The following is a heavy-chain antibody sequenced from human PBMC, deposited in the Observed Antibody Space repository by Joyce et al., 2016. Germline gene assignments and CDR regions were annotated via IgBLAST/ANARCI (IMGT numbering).Heavy chain of an antibody. CDR2: ISGSGGST. J-gene: IGHJ4*02. V-gene: IGHV3-23*01. D-gene: IGHD6-6*01. Sequence: EVQLLESGGGLVQPGGSLRLSCAASGFTFSSYAMSWVGQPPGKGLEWVSAISGSGGSTYYADSGKGRFTISRDNSKNTLYLQMISLRAEDTAVYYCATKNLEYSSSYRFDYWGQGTLVTVSS. CDR1: GFTFSSYA. CDR3: ATKNLEYSSSYRFDY.